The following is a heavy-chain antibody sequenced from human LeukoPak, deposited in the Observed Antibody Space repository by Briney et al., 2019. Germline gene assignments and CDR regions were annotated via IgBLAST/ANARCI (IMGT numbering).Heavy chain of an antibody. CDR1: GGTFSGYA. CDR2: IIPILGIA. D-gene: IGHD6-25*01. Sequence: SVKVSCKASGGTFSGYAISWVRQAPGQGLEWMGRIIPILGIANYAQKFQGRVTITADKSTSTAYMELSSLRSEDAAVYYCARSERQYYYGMDVWGQGTTVTVSS. V-gene: IGHV1-69*04. J-gene: IGHJ6*02. CDR3: ARSERQYYYGMDV.